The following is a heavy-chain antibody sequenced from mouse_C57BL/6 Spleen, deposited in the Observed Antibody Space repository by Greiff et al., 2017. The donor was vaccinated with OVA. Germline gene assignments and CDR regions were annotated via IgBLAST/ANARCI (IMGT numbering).Heavy chain of an antibody. D-gene: IGHD1-1*01. J-gene: IGHJ1*03. CDR3: ARSKSSRRYFDV. CDR1: GYTFTSYW. V-gene: IGHV1-52*01. CDR2: IDPSDSET. Sequence: VQLQQSGAELVRPGSSVKLSCKASGYTFTSYWMHWVKQRPIQGLEWIGNIDPSDSETHYNQKFKDKATLTVDKSSSTAYMQLSSLTSEDSAVYYCARSKSSRRYFDVWGTGTTVTVSS.